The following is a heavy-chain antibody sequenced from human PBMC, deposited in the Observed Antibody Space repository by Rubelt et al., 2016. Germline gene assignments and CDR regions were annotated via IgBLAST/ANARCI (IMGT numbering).Heavy chain of an antibody. CDR2: ISAYNGDP. V-gene: IGHV1-18*01. J-gene: IGHJ5*02. CDR1: GYTFTSYG. D-gene: IGHD1-26*01. CDR3: ARVGAGANWFDP. Sequence: QVQLVQSGAEVKKPGASVKVSCEASGYTFTSYGISWVRQAPGQGLEWVGWISAYNGDPNYAPKLQGSVTLTTNTSTTPADKELRSLRADDTAVDYCARVGAGANWFDPWGQGTLVTVSS.